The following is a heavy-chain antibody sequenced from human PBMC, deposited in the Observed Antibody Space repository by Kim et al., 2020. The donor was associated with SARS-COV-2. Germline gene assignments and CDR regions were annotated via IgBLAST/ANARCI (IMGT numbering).Heavy chain of an antibody. Sequence: SVKVSCKASGCTFSSYAISWVRQAPGQGLEWMGRIIPILGIANYAQKFQGRVTITADKSTSTAYMELSSLRSEDTAVYYCASQVTMVRGVITNYGMDVW. J-gene: IGHJ6*01. CDR3: ASQVTMVRGVITNYGMDV. V-gene: IGHV1-69*04. D-gene: IGHD3-10*01. CDR1: GCTFSSYA. CDR2: IIPILGIA.